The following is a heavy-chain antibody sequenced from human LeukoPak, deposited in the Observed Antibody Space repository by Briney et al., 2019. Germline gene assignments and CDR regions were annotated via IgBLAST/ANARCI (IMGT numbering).Heavy chain of an antibody. Sequence: GGSLRLSCAASGFTFSSYWMSWVRQAPGKGLEWVANIKQAGSEKYYVDSVKGRFTISRDNAKNSLYLQMNSLRAEDTAVYYCARTVENCSSTSCKYYYYYYMDVWGKGTTVTISS. J-gene: IGHJ6*03. CDR1: GFTFSSYW. V-gene: IGHV3-7*01. CDR3: ARTVENCSSTSCKYYYYYYMDV. CDR2: IKQAGSEK. D-gene: IGHD2-2*01.